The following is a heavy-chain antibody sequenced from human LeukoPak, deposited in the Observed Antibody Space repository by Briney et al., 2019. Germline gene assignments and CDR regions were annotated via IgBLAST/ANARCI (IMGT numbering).Heavy chain of an antibody. V-gene: IGHV3-48*02. Sequence: GGSLRLSCAASGFTFSSYTMNWVRQARGKGLEWVSYISTTSTTIYYADSVKGRFTISRDNAKNSLYLQMNSLRDEDTAVYYCARDLTLSYWGQGTLVTVSS. CDR2: ISTTSTTI. CDR3: ARDLTLSY. J-gene: IGHJ4*02. D-gene: IGHD1-14*01. CDR1: GFTFSSYT.